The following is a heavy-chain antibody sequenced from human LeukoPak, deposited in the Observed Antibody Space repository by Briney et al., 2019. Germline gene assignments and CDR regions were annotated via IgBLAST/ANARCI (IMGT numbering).Heavy chain of an antibody. Sequence: QPGRSLRLSCAASGFTFSSYGMHWVRQAPGKGLEWVAVISYDGSNKYYADSVKGRFTISRDNSKNTLCLQMNSLRAEDTAVYYCAKVRGSSGYYRYYFDYWGQGTLVTVSS. J-gene: IGHJ4*02. CDR2: ISYDGSNK. D-gene: IGHD3-22*01. CDR1: GFTFSSYG. CDR3: AKVRGSSGYYRYYFDY. V-gene: IGHV3-30*18.